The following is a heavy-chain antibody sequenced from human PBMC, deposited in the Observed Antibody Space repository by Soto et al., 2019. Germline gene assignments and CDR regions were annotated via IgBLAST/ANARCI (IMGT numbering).Heavy chain of an antibody. D-gene: IGHD6-13*01. CDR1: GFTFSSYA. V-gene: IGHV3-23*01. CDR3: AKGVGAAAGTRGAFDI. J-gene: IGHJ3*02. Sequence: GGSLRLSCAASGFTFSSYAMSWVRQAPGKGLEWVSAISGSGGSTYYADSVKGRFTISRDNSKNTLYLQMNSLRAEDTAVYYCAKGVGAAAGTRGAFDIWGQGTMVTVS. CDR2: ISGSGGST.